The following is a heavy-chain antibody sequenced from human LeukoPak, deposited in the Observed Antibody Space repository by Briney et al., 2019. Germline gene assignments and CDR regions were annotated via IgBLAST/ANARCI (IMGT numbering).Heavy chain of an antibody. CDR1: GFTFSSYD. V-gene: IGHV3-23*01. CDR3: AKNSQRTDSSDYYYFDY. Sequence: PGGSLRLSCAASGFTFSSYDMSWVRQAPGKGLEWVSAISGSGGSTHYADSVKGRFTISRDNSKNTLYLQMNSLRADDTAVYYCAKNSQRTDSSDYYYFDYWGQGTLVTVSS. CDR2: ISGSGGST. J-gene: IGHJ4*02. D-gene: IGHD3-22*01.